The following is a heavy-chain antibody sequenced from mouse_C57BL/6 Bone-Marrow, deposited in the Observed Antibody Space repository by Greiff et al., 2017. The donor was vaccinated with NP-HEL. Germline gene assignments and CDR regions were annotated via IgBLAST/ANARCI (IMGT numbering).Heavy chain of an antibody. D-gene: IGHD2-1*01. CDR1: GYTFTTYP. CDR3: ARGGNYWYYFDY. V-gene: IGHV1-47*01. Sequence: VKLQESGAELVKPGASVKMSCKASGYTFTTYPIEWVKQNHGKSLEWIGNFHPYNDDTEYIEKFKNKATLTVEKSSSTVYLELSRLTSDDSSVYYCARGGNYWYYFDYWGQGTTLTVSS. J-gene: IGHJ2*01. CDR2: FHPYNDDT.